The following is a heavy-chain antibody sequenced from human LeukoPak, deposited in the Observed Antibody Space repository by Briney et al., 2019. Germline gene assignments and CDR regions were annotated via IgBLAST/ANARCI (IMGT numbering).Heavy chain of an antibody. J-gene: IGHJ3*02. D-gene: IGHD2-21*02. CDR3: ASRYCGGDCYSTGAFDI. Sequence: GSLRLSCAASGFTFSSYAMSWVRQAPGKGLGWVSAISGSGGSTYYADSVKGRFTISRDNSKNTLYLQMNSLRAEDTAVYYCASRYCGGDCYSTGAFDIWGQGTMVTVSS. V-gene: IGHV3-23*01. CDR2: ISGSGGST. CDR1: GFTFSSYA.